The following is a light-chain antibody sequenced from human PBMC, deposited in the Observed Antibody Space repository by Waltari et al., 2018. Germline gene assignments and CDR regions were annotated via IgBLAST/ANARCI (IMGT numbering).Light chain of an antibody. CDR3: QQHNDWPPWT. V-gene: IGKV3-15*01. Sequence: EIIMTQSPAPLSLSPGESTTLSCRASQNVNCTLDWYQQKPGQAPSLLIYCASIRATGIPARFSGSGSGTQFTLTINSLQSEDSAVYFCQQHNDWPPWTFGQGTKVELK. J-gene: IGKJ1*01. CDR2: CAS. CDR1: QNVNCT.